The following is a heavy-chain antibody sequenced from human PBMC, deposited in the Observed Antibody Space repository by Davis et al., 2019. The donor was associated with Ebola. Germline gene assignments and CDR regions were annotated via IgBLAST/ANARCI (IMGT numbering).Heavy chain of an antibody. D-gene: IGHD4-17*01. CDR3: ARGPATTVTDIWFDP. V-gene: IGHV4-59*01. CDR2: IYSSGST. CDR1: GGSISSYY. J-gene: IGHJ5*02. Sequence: PGGSLRLSCTVSGGSISSYYWNWIRQPPGKGLEWIGYIYSSGSTNYNPSLKSRVTISADTSKNQFSLKLRSVTAADTAVYYCARGPATTVTDIWFDPWGQGTLVTVSS.